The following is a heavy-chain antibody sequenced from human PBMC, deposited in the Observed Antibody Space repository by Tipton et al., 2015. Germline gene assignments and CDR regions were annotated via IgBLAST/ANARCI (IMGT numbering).Heavy chain of an antibody. V-gene: IGHV4-61*01. CDR2: ISYSGST. CDR1: GGSISSNSFH. D-gene: IGHD5-24*01. Sequence: TLSLTCTVSGGSISSNSFHWDWIRQPPGKGLEWIGYISYSGSTHYNPSFKSRVAISVDTSKNQFSLTLNSVTAADTAVYYCARDLEHGMDVWGQGTTVTVSS. J-gene: IGHJ6*02. CDR3: ARDLEHGMDV.